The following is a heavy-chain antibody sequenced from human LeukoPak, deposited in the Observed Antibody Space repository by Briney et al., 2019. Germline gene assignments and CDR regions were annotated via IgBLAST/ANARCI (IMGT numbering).Heavy chain of an antibody. J-gene: IGHJ4*02. Sequence: GGSLRLSCAASGFTFSSYAMTWVRQAPGKGLEWVSAISGSGGSTYYADSVKGRFTISRDNSKNTLYLQMNSLRAEDTAVYYCAKRAIAARPDTSRPYYFDFWGQGTLVTVSS. D-gene: IGHD6-6*01. CDR2: ISGSGGST. CDR1: GFTFSSYA. V-gene: IGHV3-23*01. CDR3: AKRAIAARPDTSRPYYFDF.